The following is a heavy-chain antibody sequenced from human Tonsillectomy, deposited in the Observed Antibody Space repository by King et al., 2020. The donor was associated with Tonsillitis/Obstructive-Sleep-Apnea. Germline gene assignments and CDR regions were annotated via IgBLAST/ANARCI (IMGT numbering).Heavy chain of an antibody. CDR2: INHSGST. V-gene: IGHV4-34*01. CDR3: ARWTHCRGGTCLDWFDP. J-gene: IGHJ5*02. Sequence: VQLQQWGAGLLKPSETLSLTCAVYGGSFSGYYWSWIRQPPGKGLEWIGEINHSGSTNYNPSLKSRVTISVDTSKNQFSLKLSSVTAADTAVYYCARWTHCRGGTCLDWFDPWGQGTLVTVSS. CDR1: GGSFSGYY. D-gene: IGHD2-15*01.